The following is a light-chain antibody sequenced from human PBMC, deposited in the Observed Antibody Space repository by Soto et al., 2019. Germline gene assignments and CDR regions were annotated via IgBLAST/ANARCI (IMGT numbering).Light chain of an antibody. V-gene: IGKV1-6*01. Sequence: AIQMTQSPSSLSASVGARVTISCRASQGIRDELGWYQQKPGKAPMLLIYAASSLQSGVPSRFRGSGSGTDFILTNSSLQPADFATDYCLQDYNYPWTFGQETKVEIK. J-gene: IGKJ1*01. CDR1: QGIRDE. CDR3: LQDYNYPWT. CDR2: AAS.